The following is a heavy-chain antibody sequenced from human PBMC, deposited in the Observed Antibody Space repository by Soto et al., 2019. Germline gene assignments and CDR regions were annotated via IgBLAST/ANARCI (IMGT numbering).Heavy chain of an antibody. CDR1: GYTFTSYD. Sequence: ASVKVSCKASGYTFTSYDINWVRQATGQGLEWMGWMNPNSGNTGYAQKFQGRVTMTRNTSISTAYMELSSLRSEDTAVYYCATSPPRRWYYFDYWGQGTLVTVSS. V-gene: IGHV1-8*01. CDR2: MNPNSGNT. CDR3: ATSPPRRWYYFDY. D-gene: IGHD6-6*01. J-gene: IGHJ4*02.